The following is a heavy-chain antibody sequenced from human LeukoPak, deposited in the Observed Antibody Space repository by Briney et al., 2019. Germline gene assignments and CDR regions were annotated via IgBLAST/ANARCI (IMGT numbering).Heavy chain of an antibody. Sequence: PSETLSLTCTVSGGSISSYYWSWIRQPPGKGLEWIGYIYYSGSTNYNPSLKSRVTISVDTPKNQFSLKLSSVTAADTAVYYCARDDGGSYSNWGQGTLVTVSS. V-gene: IGHV4-59*01. D-gene: IGHD1-26*01. CDR2: IYYSGST. CDR3: ARDDGGSYSN. J-gene: IGHJ4*02. CDR1: GGSISSYY.